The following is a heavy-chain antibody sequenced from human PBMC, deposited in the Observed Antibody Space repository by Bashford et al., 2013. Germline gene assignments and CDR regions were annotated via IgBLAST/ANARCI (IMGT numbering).Heavy chain of an antibody. V-gene: IGHV1-18*01. CDR3: ARDTPTMVRGVIGYYGMDV. CDR2: ISAYNGNT. Sequence: WVRQAPGQGLEWMGWISAYNGNTNYAQKLQGRVTMTTDTSTSTAYMELRSLRSDDTAVYYCARDTPTMVRGVIGYYGMDVWGQGTTVTVSS. J-gene: IGHJ6*02. D-gene: IGHD3-10*01.